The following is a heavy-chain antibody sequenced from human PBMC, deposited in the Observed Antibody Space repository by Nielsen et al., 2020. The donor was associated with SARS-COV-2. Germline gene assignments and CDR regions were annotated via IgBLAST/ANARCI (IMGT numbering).Heavy chain of an antibody. D-gene: IGHD3-10*01. CDR3: AKDTSQNYYGSGSYHNWFDP. V-gene: IGHV3-9*01. J-gene: IGHJ5*02. CDR1: GFTFDDYA. CDR2: ISWNSGSI. Sequence: GGSLRLSCAASGFTFDDYAMHWVRQAPGKGLEWVSGISWNSGSIGYADSVKGRFTISRDNAKNSLYLQMNSLRAEDTALYYCAKDTSQNYYGSGSYHNWFDPWGQGTLVTVSS.